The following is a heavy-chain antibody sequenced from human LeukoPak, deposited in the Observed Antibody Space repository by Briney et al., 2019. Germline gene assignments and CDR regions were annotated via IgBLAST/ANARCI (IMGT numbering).Heavy chain of an antibody. CDR3: ARGQPTPGPNDY. D-gene: IGHD1-1*01. Sequence: GGSLRLSCAASGFTFSSYSMNWVRQAPGKGLEWVSSISSSSSYIYYADSVKGRFTISRDNAKNSLYLQMDSLRAEDTAVYYCARGQPTPGPNDYWGQGTLVTVSS. CDR2: ISSSSSYI. CDR1: GFTFSSYS. J-gene: IGHJ4*02. V-gene: IGHV3-21*01.